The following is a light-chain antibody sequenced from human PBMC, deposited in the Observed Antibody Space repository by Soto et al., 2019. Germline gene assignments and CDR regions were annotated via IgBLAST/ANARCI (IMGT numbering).Light chain of an antibody. J-gene: IGLJ2*01. CDR1: SSDVGSYNY. CDR2: DVT. Sequence: QSVLTQPRPVSGSPGQSVTISCTGTSSDVGSYNYVSWYQQHPGKAPKLMIYDVTKRPSGVPDRFSGSKSDNTASLTISGLQAEDEADYYCCSYAGSYIVVIGGGTQLTVL. CDR3: CSYAGSYIVV. V-gene: IGLV2-11*01.